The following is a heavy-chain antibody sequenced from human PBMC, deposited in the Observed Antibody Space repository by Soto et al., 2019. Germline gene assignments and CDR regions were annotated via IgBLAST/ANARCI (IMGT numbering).Heavy chain of an antibody. CDR1: GVSLSTSGVS. Sequence: QITVKESGPPVVKPTQTLTLICTFSGVSLSTSGVSVGWIRQPPGKALEWVALIYWDDDKRYSPSLRSRLTITKDTSKNQVVHTLTNIDPVDTATAYRAHAYTGGAGFQNWFDPRGQGTVVSVSS. V-gene: IGHV2-5*02. CDR2: IYWDDDK. D-gene: IGHD2-2*02. CDR3: AHAYTGGAGFQNWFDP. J-gene: IGHJ5*02.